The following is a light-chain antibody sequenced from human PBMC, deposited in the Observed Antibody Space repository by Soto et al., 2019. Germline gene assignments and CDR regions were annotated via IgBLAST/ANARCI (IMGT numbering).Light chain of an antibody. CDR3: QQRRNWPFT. Sequence: EIVLTQSPATLSLSPGERATLSCRASQSVSSYLAWYQQKPGQAPRLLIYDASSRATGIPARFSGSGSGTDFTLTISSLEPEDFAVYYCQQRRNWPFTFGQGTKLEIK. CDR2: DAS. J-gene: IGKJ2*01. V-gene: IGKV3-11*01. CDR1: QSVSSY.